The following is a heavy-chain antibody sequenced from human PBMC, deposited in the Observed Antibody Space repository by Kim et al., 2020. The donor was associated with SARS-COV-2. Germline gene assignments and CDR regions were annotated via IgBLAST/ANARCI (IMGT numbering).Heavy chain of an antibody. V-gene: IGHV1-18*01. CDR3: ARDGIGRFDSSWFSFDY. CDR2: ISAYNGNT. J-gene: IGHJ4*02. D-gene: IGHD6-13*01. Sequence: ASVKVSCKASGYTFTSYGISWVRQAPGQGLEWMGWISAYNGNTNYAQKLQVRVTVTTDTSTSTAYMELRSLRSDDTAVYYCARDGIGRFDSSWFSFDYWGQGTLVTVSS. CDR1: GYTFTSYG.